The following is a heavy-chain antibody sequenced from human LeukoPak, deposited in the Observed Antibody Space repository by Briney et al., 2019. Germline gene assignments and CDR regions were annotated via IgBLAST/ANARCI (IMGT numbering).Heavy chain of an antibody. V-gene: IGHV1-69*05. CDR2: IIPIFGTA. CDR1: GYTFTSYA. CDR3: ARSPPRVGYFDY. D-gene: IGHD1-26*01. Sequence: ASVKVSCKASGYTFTSYAMHWVRQAPGQGLEWMGGIIPIFGTANYAQKFQGRVTITTDESTSTAYMELSSLRSEDTAVYYCARSPPRVGYFDYWGQGTLVTVSS. J-gene: IGHJ4*02.